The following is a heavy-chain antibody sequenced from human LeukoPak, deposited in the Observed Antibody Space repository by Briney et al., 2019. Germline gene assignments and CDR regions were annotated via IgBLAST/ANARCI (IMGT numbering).Heavy chain of an antibody. D-gene: IGHD2-21*01. Sequence: GASLRLSCTGSGFIFNSYGINWVRQAPGKGLEWVAYISSSTSNIFYADSVKGRFTISRDHAKDSVLLQMNSLRVEDTALYFCARDGVMAETPFYFDSWGQGALVTVSS. CDR3: ARDGVMAETPFYFDS. CDR1: GFIFNSYG. CDR2: ISSSTSNI. V-gene: IGHV3-48*01. J-gene: IGHJ4*02.